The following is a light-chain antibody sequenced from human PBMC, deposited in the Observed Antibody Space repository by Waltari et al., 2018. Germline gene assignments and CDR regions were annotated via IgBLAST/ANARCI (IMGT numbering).Light chain of an antibody. Sequence: DIVMTQSPDSLAVSLGERAPINCKPTQSVLYSSNNKNYLAWYQQKPGQPPKLLIYWASTRESGVPDRFSGSGSGSDFTLTISSLQAEDVAVYYCLQYYSPPKYTFGQGTKLQIK. CDR2: WAS. J-gene: IGKJ2*01. CDR1: QSVLYSSNNKNY. V-gene: IGKV4-1*01. CDR3: LQYYSPPKYT.